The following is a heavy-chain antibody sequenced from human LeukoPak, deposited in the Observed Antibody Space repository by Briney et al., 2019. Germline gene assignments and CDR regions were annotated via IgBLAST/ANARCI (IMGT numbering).Heavy chain of an antibody. D-gene: IGHD7-27*01. Sequence: QPGRSPRLSCAASGFTFSSYAMHWVRQAPGKGLEWVAVISYDGSNKYYADSVKGRFTISRDNSKNTLYLQMNSLRAEDTAVYYCARDLGTPDYYYYGMDVWGQGTTVTVSS. V-gene: IGHV3-30-3*01. CDR3: ARDLGTPDYYYYGMDV. J-gene: IGHJ6*02. CDR2: ISYDGSNK. CDR1: GFTFSSYA.